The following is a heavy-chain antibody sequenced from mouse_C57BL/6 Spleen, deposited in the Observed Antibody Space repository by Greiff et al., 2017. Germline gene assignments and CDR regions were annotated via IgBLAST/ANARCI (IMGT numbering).Heavy chain of an antibody. CDR1: GFTFSDYY. J-gene: IGHJ4*01. CDR3: ARRITRVEDYAMDY. Sequence: EVQGVESGGGLVQPGGSLKLSCAASGFTFSDYYMYWVRQTPEKRLEWVAYISNGGGSTYYTDSVKGRYTLSRDNAKNTLYLQMSRLKSEDTALYYCARRITRVEDYAMDYWGQGTSVTVSS. D-gene: IGHD2-4*01. CDR2: ISNGGGST. V-gene: IGHV5-12*01.